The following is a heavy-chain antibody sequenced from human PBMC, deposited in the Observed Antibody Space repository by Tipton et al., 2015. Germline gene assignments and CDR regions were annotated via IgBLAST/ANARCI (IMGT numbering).Heavy chain of an antibody. CDR3: ARDVQQGYFCGMDV. V-gene: IGHV4-59*01. J-gene: IGHJ6*02. CDR1: GASIRKYY. Sequence: TLSLTCTVSGASIRKYYWSWIRQPPGKGLEWIGYTSYSGGTNYNPSLKSRVTMSIDTSKNLFSLNLTSVTAADTAVYYCARDVQQGYFCGMDVGGQGTTVIVS. CDR2: TSYSGGT. D-gene: IGHD2-21*01.